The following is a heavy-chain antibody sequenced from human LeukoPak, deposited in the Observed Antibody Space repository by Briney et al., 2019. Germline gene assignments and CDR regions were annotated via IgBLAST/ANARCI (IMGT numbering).Heavy chain of an antibody. Sequence: GGSLRLSCAASGFTFSSYGMHWVRQAPGKGLEWVAVISYDGSNKYYADSVKGRFTISRDNSKTTLYLQMNSLRAEDTAVYYCAKDHGGIAIWGQGTMVTVSS. CDR3: AKDHGGIAI. J-gene: IGHJ3*02. CDR2: ISYDGSNK. CDR1: GFTFSSYG. V-gene: IGHV3-30*18. D-gene: IGHD6-13*01.